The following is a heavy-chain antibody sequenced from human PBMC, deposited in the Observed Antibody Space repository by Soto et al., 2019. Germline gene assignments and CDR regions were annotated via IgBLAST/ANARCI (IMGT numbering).Heavy chain of an antibody. V-gene: IGHV1-69*01. CDR2: IIPIFGTA. D-gene: IGHD2-15*01. CDR3: ARGGVVARPYYFDY. Sequence: QVQLVQSGAEVKKPGSSVKVSCKASGGTFSSYAISWVRQAPGQRLEWMGGIIPIFGTANYAQKFQGRVTITADESTSTAYMELSSLRSEDTAVYYCARGGVVARPYYFDYWGQGTLVTVSS. J-gene: IGHJ4*02. CDR1: GGTFSSYA.